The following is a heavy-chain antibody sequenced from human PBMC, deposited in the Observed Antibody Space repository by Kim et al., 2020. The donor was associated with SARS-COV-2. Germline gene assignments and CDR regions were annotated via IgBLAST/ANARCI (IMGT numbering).Heavy chain of an antibody. V-gene: IGHV4-30-4*01. CDR2: IYYSGST. J-gene: IGHJ3*01. Sequence: SETLSLTCTVSGGSINSGDSYWIWIRQPPGKSLEWIAYIYYSGSTYYNPSLKSRVTISVDTSKNQFSLKLSSVTAADTAVYYCARDQSLVGGTVDAFEV. CDR3: ARDQSLVGGTVDAFEV. D-gene: IGHD1-26*01. CDR1: GGSINSGDSY.